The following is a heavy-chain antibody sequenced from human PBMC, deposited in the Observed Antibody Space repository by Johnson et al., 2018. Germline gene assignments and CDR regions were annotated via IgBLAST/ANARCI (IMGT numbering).Heavy chain of an antibody. CDR1: GGTFKSYA. CDR2: IIPKFDTA. Sequence: QVELVQSGAEVKKPGSSVKVSCKATGGTFKSYAITWLRQAPGQGLAWMGGIIPKFDTANYAQKVQDRVTLTADESTGTAYMELSSLRSEDTAVYYCARGLSYKSDWGQGTLVTVSS. J-gene: IGHJ1*01. V-gene: IGHV1-69*01. D-gene: IGHD3-16*02. CDR3: ARGLSYKSD.